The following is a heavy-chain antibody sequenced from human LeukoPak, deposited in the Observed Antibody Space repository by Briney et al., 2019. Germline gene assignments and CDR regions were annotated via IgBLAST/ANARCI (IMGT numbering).Heavy chain of an antibody. CDR1: GFTFSNYW. CDR2: IRSDGIST. Sequence: GGSLRLSCAAPGFTFSNYWMHWVRQAPGKGLVWVSRIRSDGISTNYADSVKGRFTISRDNAKNMLYLQMNSLRAEDTAVYYCVRDAWMASTPLDYWGQGTLVTVSS. V-gene: IGHV3-74*01. J-gene: IGHJ4*02. CDR3: VRDAWMASTPLDY. D-gene: IGHD5-24*01.